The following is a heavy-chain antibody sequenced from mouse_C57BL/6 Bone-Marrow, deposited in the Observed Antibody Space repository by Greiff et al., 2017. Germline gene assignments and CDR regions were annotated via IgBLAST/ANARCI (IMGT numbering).Heavy chain of an antibody. Sequence: QVTLKESGPGILQPSQTLSLTCSFSGFSLSTFGMGVGWIRQPSGKGLDWLAHLWWDDDKYYNPALKSQPPISKDTSKNQVFLKIDNVDTADTATYYCARLSSYGNYGFAYWGQGTLVTVSA. D-gene: IGHD2-1*01. J-gene: IGHJ3*01. CDR2: LWWDDDK. V-gene: IGHV8-8*01. CDR1: GFSLSTFGMG. CDR3: ARLSSYGNYGFAY.